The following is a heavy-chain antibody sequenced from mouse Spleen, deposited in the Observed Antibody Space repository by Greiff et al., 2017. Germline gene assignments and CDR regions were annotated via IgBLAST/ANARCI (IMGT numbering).Heavy chain of an antibody. J-gene: IGHJ3*01. V-gene: IGHV5-9-3*01. CDR3: ASGLFAY. CDR2: ISSGGSYT. Sequence: EVQGVESGGGLVKPGGSLKLSCAASGFTFSSYAMSWVRQTPEKRLEWVATISSGGSYTYYPDSVKGRFTISRDNAKNTLYLQMSSLRSEDTAMYYCASGLFAYWGQGTLVTVSA. D-gene: IGHD6-1*01. CDR1: GFTFSSYA.